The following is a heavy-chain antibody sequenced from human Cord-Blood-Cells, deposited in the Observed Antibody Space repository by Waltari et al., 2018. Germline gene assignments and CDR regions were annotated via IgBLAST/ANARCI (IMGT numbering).Heavy chain of an antibody. J-gene: IGHJ3*02. CDR2: IKPNSGGT. D-gene: IGHD3-9*01. Sequence: QVQLVQSGAAGKKPGASVKVSCTASGYTFTGYYLHWVRQAPGKGLEWMGLIKPNSGGTNNAQKFQGRVTMTRDTSISTAYMERSRLRTDDTAVYYCARGIGRWFIDAFDIWGQGTMVTVSS. V-gene: IGHV1-2*02. CDR3: ARGIGRWFIDAFDI. CDR1: GYTFTGYY.